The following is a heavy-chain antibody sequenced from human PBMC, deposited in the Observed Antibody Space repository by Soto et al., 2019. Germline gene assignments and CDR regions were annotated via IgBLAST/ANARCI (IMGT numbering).Heavy chain of an antibody. Sequence: SETLSLTCTVSGGSISSYYWSWIRQHPGKGLEWIGNIYDNGITYYNPSLKSRVIISEDTSKNQFSLRLSSVTAADTAVYYCTRDRGFGMDVWGQGTTVTVSS. CDR2: IYDNGIT. J-gene: IGHJ6*02. V-gene: IGHV4-59*06. CDR1: GGSISSYY. CDR3: TRDRGFGMDV.